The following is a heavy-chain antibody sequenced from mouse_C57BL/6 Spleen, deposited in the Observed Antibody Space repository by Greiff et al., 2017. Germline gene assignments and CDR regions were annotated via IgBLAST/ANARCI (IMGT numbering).Heavy chain of an antibody. CDR3: ARERAGKAWFAY. CDR1: GYTFTSYW. D-gene: IGHD3-3*01. V-gene: IGHV1-53*01. CDR2: INPSNGGT. Sequence: QVQLQQPGTELVKPGASVKLSCKASGYTFTSYWMHWVKQRPGQGLEWIGNINPSNGGTNYNEKFKSKATLPVDKSSSTAYMQLSSLTSEDAAVYYCARERAGKAWFAYWGQGTLVTVSA. J-gene: IGHJ3*01.